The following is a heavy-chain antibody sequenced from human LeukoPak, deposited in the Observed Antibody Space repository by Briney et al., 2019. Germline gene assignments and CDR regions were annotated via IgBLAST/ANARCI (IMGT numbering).Heavy chain of an antibody. CDR1: GFTFSSYW. J-gene: IGHJ1*01. CDR2: IKSDGST. CDR3: ARAPSEIGGYYPEYLRH. V-gene: IGHV3-74*01. D-gene: IGHD3-22*01. Sequence: GGSLRLSCAASGFTFSSYWMHWVRQAPGKGLVWVSRIKSDGSTNYADSVKGRFTISRDNAKNTLSLQMNSLSAEDTGVYYCARAPSEIGGYYPEYLRHWGEGTLVTVSS.